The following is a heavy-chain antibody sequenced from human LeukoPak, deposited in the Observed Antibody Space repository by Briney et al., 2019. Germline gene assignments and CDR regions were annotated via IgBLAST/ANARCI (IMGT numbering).Heavy chain of an antibody. CDR1: GGSFSGYY. J-gene: IGHJ4*02. CDR2: INHSGST. Sequence: SETLSLTCAVYGGSFSGYYWSWIRQPPGKGLEWIGEINHSGSTNYNPSLKSRVTISVDTSKNQFSLKLSSVTAADTAVYYCARATVTTTKYFDYWGQGTLVTVSS. D-gene: IGHD4-17*01. CDR3: ARATVTTTKYFDY. V-gene: IGHV4-34*01.